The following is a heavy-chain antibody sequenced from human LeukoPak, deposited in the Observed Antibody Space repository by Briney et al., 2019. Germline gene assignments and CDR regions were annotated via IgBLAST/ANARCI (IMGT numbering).Heavy chain of an antibody. V-gene: IGHV1-69*04. CDR1: GGTFSSYA. CDR3: ARVQRSAPGYSSSYDY. J-gene: IGHJ4*02. CDR2: IIPILGIA. Sequence: EASVKVSCKASGGTFSSYAISWVRQAPGQGLEWMGRIIPILGIANYAQKFQGRVTITADKSTSTAYMELSSLRSEDTAVYYCARVQRSAPGYSSSYDYWGQGTLVTVSS. D-gene: IGHD6-13*01.